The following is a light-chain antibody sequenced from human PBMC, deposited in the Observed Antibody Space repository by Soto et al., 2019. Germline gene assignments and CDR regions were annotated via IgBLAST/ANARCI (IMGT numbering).Light chain of an antibody. CDR3: QQLNSYLWT. CDR2: DAS. V-gene: IGKV1-9*01. J-gene: IGKJ1*01. Sequence: DIPLTQSPSFLSASVGDRVTITCRASQGITSYLAWYQQKPGKAPKLLIYDASTLQSGVPSRFSGSGSGTEFTLTISSLQPEDFATYYCQQLNSYLWTFGQGTQVEI. CDR1: QGITSY.